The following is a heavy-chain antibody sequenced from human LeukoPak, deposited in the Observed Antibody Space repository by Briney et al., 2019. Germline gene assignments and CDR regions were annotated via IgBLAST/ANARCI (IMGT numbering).Heavy chain of an antibody. V-gene: IGHV1-18*01. CDR1: GYTFNSYG. CDR3: ARSASGSGYYLPFHY. J-gene: IGHJ4*02. D-gene: IGHD3-22*01. Sequence: ASVKVSCKASGYTFNSYGISWVRQPPGQGLEWMGWISLYNGDTNYAQKVQGRVTMTTDTSTNTAYMELWSLRSDDTAVYYCARSASGSGYYLPFHYWGQGTPVTVSS. CDR2: ISLYNGDT.